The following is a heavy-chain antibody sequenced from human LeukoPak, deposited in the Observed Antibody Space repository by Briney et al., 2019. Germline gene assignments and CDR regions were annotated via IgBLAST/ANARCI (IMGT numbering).Heavy chain of an antibody. CDR2: INHSGST. CDR3: ARKRGSRGAFDI. CDR1: GGSFSGYY. V-gene: IGHV4-34*01. D-gene: IGHD3-16*01. Sequence: SETLSLTCAVYGGSFSGYYWRWIRQPPGKGLEWIGEINHSGSTNYNPSLKSRVTISVDRSKDQFSLKLSSVTAADTAVYYCARKRGSRGAFDIWGQGTMVTVSS. J-gene: IGHJ3*02.